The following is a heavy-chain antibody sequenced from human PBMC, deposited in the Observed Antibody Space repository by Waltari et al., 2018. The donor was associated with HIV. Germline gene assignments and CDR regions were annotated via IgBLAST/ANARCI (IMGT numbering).Heavy chain of an antibody. Sequence: QVQLVQSGADVTKPGASAKLSCTASGYTFTRSFIHWVRQAPGQGLEWMGIINPSSGRTSFAEKFQGRVTMTTNASTSTVYMQLGGLTSEDTAVYFCTRDYYDSTDYYPRYYFTMDVWGQGTTVTVS. V-gene: IGHV1-46*01. CDR3: TRDYYDSTDYYPRYYFTMDV. D-gene: IGHD3-22*01. CDR2: INPSSGRT. CDR1: GYTFTRSF. J-gene: IGHJ6*02.